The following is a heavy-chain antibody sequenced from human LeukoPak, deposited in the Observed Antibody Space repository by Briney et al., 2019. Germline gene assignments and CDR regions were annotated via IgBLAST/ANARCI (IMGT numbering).Heavy chain of an antibody. J-gene: IGHJ4*02. V-gene: IGHV3-23*01. CDR2: VTGSDGST. Sequence: GGSLRLSYAASGFIFNTNAMTWVRQAPGKRLEWVSTVTGSDGSTFYANPVKGRFTISRDNSKNTVFLHMTSLRAEDTAVYYCTKFDYWGQGVLVTVSS. CDR3: TKFDY. CDR1: GFIFNTNA.